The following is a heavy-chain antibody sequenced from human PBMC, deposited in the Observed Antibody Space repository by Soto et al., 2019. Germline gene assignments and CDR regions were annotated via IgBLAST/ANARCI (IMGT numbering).Heavy chain of an antibody. CDR1: GGSISSYY. J-gene: IGHJ4*02. V-gene: IGHV4-59*01. CDR2: IYYSGST. CDR3: ARGLYDSSGYYSEYYFDY. D-gene: IGHD3-22*01. Sequence: SETLSLTCTVSGGSISSYYWSWIRQPPGKGLEWIGYIYYSGSTNYNPSIKSRVTISVDTSKNQFSLKLSSVTAADTAVYYCARGLYDSSGYYSEYYFDYWGQGTLVTVSS.